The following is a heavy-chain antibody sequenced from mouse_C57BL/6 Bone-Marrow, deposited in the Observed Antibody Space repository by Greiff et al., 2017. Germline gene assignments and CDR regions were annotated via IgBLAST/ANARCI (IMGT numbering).Heavy chain of an antibody. CDR2: IYPGDGDT. V-gene: IGHV1-82*01. J-gene: IGHJ1*03. Sequence: VQVVESGPELVKPGASVKISCKASGYAFSSSWMNWVKQRPGKGLEWIGRIYPGDGDTNYNGKFKGKATLTADKSSSTAYMQLSSLTSEDSAVYFCARGGRRRYFDVWGTGTTVTVSS. CDR3: ARGGRRRYFDV. CDR1: GYAFSSSW.